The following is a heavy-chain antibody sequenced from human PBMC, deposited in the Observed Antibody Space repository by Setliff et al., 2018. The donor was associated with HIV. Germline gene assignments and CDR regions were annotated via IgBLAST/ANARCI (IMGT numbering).Heavy chain of an antibody. D-gene: IGHD6-19*01. CDR2: IYTSGST. V-gene: IGHV4-61*02. Sequence: PSETLSLTCTVSGGSISSGSYYWSWIRQPAGKGLEWIGRIYTSGSTNYNPSLKSRVTISVDTSKNQFSLRLSSVIAADTAVYYCARGPPGSSIGWYVGYWGQGTLVTVSS. CDR3: ARGPPGSSIGWYVGY. CDR1: GGSISSGSYY. J-gene: IGHJ4*02.